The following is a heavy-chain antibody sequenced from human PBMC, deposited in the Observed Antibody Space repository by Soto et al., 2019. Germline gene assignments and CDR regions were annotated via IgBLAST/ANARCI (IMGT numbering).Heavy chain of an antibody. J-gene: IGHJ3*02. Sequence: GGSLRLSCAASGFTFSSYAMSWVRQAPGKGLEWVSAISGSGGSTYYADSVKGRFTISRDNSKNTLYLQMNSLRAEDTAVYYCAKPVENGDYVEIGFDGAFDIWGQGTMVTVSS. CDR1: GFTFSSYA. D-gene: IGHD4-17*01. CDR3: AKPVENGDYVEIGFDGAFDI. CDR2: ISGSGGST. V-gene: IGHV3-23*01.